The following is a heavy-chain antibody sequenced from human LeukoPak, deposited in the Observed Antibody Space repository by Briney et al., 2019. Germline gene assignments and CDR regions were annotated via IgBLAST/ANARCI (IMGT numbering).Heavy chain of an antibody. CDR2: INHSGST. J-gene: IGHJ4*02. Sequence: ETLSLTCAVYGGSFSGYYWSWIRQPPGKGLEWIGEINHSGSTNYNPSLKSRVTISVDTSKNQFSLKLSSVTAADTAVYYCARASYYWGQGTLVTVSS. CDR1: GGSFSGYY. V-gene: IGHV4-34*01. CDR3: ARASYY.